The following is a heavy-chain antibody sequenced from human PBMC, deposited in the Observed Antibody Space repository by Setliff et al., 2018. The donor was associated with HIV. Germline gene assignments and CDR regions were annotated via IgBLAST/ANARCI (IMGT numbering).Heavy chain of an antibody. CDR3: ASFVFRDSTDEYYRPPGDHPLYYFDY. CDR1: GYTFTDYY. Sequence: ASVKVSCKASGYTFTDYYIHWVQQAPGKGLEWMGHIDPEDGETIYADNFQGRVTMTADRSTNTAYMELGSLRSEDTAVYYCASFVFRDSTDEYYRPPGDHPLYYFDYWAQGTLV. D-gene: IGHD3-10*01. J-gene: IGHJ4*02. CDR2: IDPEDGET. V-gene: IGHV1-69-2*01.